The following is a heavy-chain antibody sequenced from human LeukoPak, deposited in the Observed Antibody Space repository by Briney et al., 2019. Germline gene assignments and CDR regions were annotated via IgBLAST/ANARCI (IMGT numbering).Heavy chain of an antibody. J-gene: IGHJ4*02. Sequence: ESGGSLRLSCAAPGFTFSSYAMSWVRQAPGKGLEWVSTISGSGGSTYYSDSVKGRFTISRDNSKNTLYLQMNSLRAEDTAVYYCAKESPHFDYWGQGTLVTVSS. V-gene: IGHV3-23*01. CDR2: ISGSGGST. CDR3: AKESPHFDY. CDR1: GFTFSSYA.